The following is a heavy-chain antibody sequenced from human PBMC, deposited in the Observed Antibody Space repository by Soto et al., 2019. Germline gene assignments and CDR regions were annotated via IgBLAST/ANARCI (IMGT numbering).Heavy chain of an antibody. CDR1: GGTFSSYA. Sequence: SVKVSCKASGGTFSSYAISWVRQAPGQGLEWMGGIIPIFGTANYAQKFQGRVTITADESTSTAYMELSSLRSEDTAVYYCAADYYGSGSYFAYWRQGTLVTVSS. J-gene: IGHJ4*02. V-gene: IGHV1-69*13. CDR3: AADYYGSGSYFAY. D-gene: IGHD3-10*01. CDR2: IIPIFGTA.